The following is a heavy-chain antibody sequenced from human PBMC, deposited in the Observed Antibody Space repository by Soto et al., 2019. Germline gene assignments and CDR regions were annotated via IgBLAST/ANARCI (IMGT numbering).Heavy chain of an antibody. CDR2: INGGGSDT. V-gene: IGHV3-74*01. D-gene: IGHD3-10*01. J-gene: IGHJ4*02. Sequence: SLRLSCAASGFTFTDYWMHWVRQVPGMGLLCVSRINGGGSDTNYADSVKGRFTVSRDGSKNTLYLQMSSLRAEDTALYYCAKGRGGSGSLTPRVDFWGQGTLVTVSS. CDR3: AKGRGGSGSLTPRVDF. CDR1: GFTFTDYW.